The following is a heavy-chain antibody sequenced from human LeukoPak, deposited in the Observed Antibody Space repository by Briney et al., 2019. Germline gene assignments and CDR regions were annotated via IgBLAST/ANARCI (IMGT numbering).Heavy chain of an antibody. J-gene: IGHJ3*02. V-gene: IGHV3-30-3*01. CDR3: AREWELVAFDI. CDR2: ISYDGSNK. CDR1: GFTFSSYA. D-gene: IGHD1-26*01. Sequence: GRSLRLSCAASGFTFSSYAMHWVRQAPGKGLEWVAVISYDGSNKYYADSVKGRFTISRDNSKNTPYLQMNSLRAEDTAVYYCAREWELVAFDIWGQGTMVTVSS.